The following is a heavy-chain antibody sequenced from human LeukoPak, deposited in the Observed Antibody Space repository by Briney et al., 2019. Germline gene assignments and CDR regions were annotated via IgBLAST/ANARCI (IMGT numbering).Heavy chain of an antibody. Sequence: ASVKVSCKASGYTFTSYGISWVRQMPGKGLEWMGIIYPGDSDTRYSPSFQGQVTISADKSISTAYLQWSSLKASDTAMYYCARYHSSGWTRGNWFDPWGQGTLVTVSS. CDR2: IYPGDSDT. V-gene: IGHV5-51*01. CDR1: GYTFTSYG. J-gene: IGHJ5*02. CDR3: ARYHSSGWTRGNWFDP. D-gene: IGHD6-19*01.